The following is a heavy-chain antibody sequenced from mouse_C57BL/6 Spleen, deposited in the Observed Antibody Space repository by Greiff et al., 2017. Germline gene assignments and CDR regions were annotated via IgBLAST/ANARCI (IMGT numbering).Heavy chain of an antibody. CDR1: GFTFSSYA. Sequence: DVMLVESGEGLVKPGGSLKLSCAASGFTFSSYAMSWVRQTPEKRLEWVAYISSGGDYIYYADTVKGRFTISRDNARNTLYLQMSSLKSEDTAMYYCARAHYYGSEGGFAYWGQGTLVTVSA. CDR3: ARAHYYGSEGGFAY. J-gene: IGHJ3*01. V-gene: IGHV5-9-1*02. CDR2: ISSGGDYI. D-gene: IGHD1-1*01.